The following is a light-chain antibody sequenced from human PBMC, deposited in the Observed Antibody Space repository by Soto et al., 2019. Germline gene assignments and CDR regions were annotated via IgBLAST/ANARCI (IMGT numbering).Light chain of an antibody. CDR2: GAS. CDR1: QSVSSN. J-gene: IGKJ1*01. CDR3: QQYNNWPWT. Sequence: EIVMTQSPATPSVPPGERATLSCRASQSVSSNLAWYQQKPGQAPRLLIYGASTRATGIPARFSGSGSGTEFTLTISSLQSEDFAVYYCQQYNNWPWTFGQGTKV. V-gene: IGKV3-15*01.